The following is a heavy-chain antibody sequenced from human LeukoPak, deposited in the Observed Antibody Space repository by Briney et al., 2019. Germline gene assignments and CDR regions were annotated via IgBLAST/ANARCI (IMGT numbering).Heavy chain of an antibody. CDR2: MSNTGIT. D-gene: IGHD4-23*01. CDR3: AKASVTTAVLFVS. Sequence: SETLSLTCTVSGGSISSYFWNWIRQPPGQRLQWIGYMSNTGITKYNPSLKSRVTISADTSKNQFSLNLDSVTAADTAVYYCAKASVTTAVLFVSWGQGTLVAVSS. CDR1: GGSISSYF. V-gene: IGHV4-59*01. J-gene: IGHJ4*02.